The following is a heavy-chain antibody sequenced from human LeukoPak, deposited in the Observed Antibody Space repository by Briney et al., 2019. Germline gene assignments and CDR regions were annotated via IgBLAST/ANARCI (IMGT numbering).Heavy chain of an antibody. D-gene: IGHD3-10*01. Sequence: SSETLSLTCTVSGGSISSHYWSWIRQPPGKGLEWIGYIYYSGNTNYNPSLKSRVTISVDTSKNLFSLKLNSVTAADTAVYYCAKSNGYGLVDIWGQGTMVTVSS. CDR2: IYYSGNT. J-gene: IGHJ3*02. CDR1: GGSISSHY. CDR3: AKSNGYGLVDI. V-gene: IGHV4-59*11.